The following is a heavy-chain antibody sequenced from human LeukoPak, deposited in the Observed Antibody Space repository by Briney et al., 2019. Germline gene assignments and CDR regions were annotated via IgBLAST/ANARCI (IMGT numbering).Heavy chain of an antibody. J-gene: IGHJ4*02. CDR1: GYTFTSYG. CDR2: ISAYNGNT. V-gene: IGHV1-18*01. Sequence: GASVKVSCKASGYTFTSYGISWVRQAPGQGLEWMGWISAYNGNTNYAQKLQGRVTMTTDTSTSTAYMELSSLRSEDTAVYYCARGLRLGELSNPLGYWGQGTLVTVSS. CDR3: ARGLRLGELSNPLGY. D-gene: IGHD3-16*02.